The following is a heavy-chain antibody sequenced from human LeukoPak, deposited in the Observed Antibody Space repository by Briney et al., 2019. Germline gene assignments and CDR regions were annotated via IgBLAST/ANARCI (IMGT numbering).Heavy chain of an antibody. CDR1: GFTFSTYG. Sequence: GGSLRLSCAASGFTFSTYGMCWVRQAPGKGLEWVSAISGGSGGNRYYADSVKGRFTISRDNSNNMLYLQMNNLRAEDTAVYYCAKDHRAAAEYYFDYWGQGTLVTVSS. D-gene: IGHD6-13*01. CDR3: AKDHRAAAEYYFDY. CDR2: ISGGSGGNR. V-gene: IGHV3-23*01. J-gene: IGHJ4*02.